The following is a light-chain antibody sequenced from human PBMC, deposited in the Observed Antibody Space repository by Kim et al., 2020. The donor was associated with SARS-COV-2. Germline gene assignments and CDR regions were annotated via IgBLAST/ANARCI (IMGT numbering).Light chain of an antibody. CDR1: SSNIGAGYD. CDR3: QSYDSSLSGYV. J-gene: IGLJ1*01. CDR2: GNS. Sequence: QRVTIACTGSSSNIGAGYDVHWYQQLPGTAPKLLIYGNSNRPSGVPDRFSGSKSGTSASLAITGLQAEDEADYYCQSYDSSLSGYVFGTGTKVTVL. V-gene: IGLV1-40*01.